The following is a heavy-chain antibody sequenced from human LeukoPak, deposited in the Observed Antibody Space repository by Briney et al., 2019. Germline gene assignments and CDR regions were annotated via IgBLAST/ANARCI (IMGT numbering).Heavy chain of an antibody. CDR1: GYTFTGYY. J-gene: IGHJ4*02. V-gene: IGHV1-2*02. Sequence: ASVKVSCKASGYTFTGYYMHWVRQAPGQGLEWMGWINPNSGGTNYAQKFQGRVTMTRDTSISTAYMELSRLRSDDTAVYYCARNCSSTSCEPLGPYFDYWGQGTLVTVSS. CDR3: ARNCSSTSCEPLGPYFDY. CDR2: INPNSGGT. D-gene: IGHD2-2*01.